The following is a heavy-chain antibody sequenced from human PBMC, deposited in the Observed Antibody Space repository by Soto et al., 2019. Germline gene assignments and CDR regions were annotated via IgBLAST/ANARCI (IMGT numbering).Heavy chain of an antibody. CDR1: GFTFSSYA. CDR2: ISSNGGST. V-gene: IGHV3-64*01. Sequence: GGSLRLSCAASGFTFSSYAMHWVRQAPGKGLEYVSAISSNGGSTYYANSVKGRFTISRDNSKNTLYLQMGSLRAEDMAVYYCAKDAPYYDFWSGYSYHYYRLDVWGQGTTVTVSS. D-gene: IGHD3-3*01. CDR3: AKDAPYYDFWSGYSYHYYRLDV. J-gene: IGHJ6*02.